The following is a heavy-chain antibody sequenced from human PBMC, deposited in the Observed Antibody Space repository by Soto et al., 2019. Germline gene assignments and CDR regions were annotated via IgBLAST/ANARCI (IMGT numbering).Heavy chain of an antibody. CDR2: ISYDGSNK. V-gene: IGHV3-30-3*01. CDR1: GFTFSSYA. D-gene: IGHD2-21*02. CDR3: ATPVGGDPSVGFHYYGMDV. J-gene: IGHJ6*02. Sequence: GGSLRLSCAASGFTFSSYAMHWVRQAPGKGLEWVAVISYDGSNKYYADSVKGRFTISRDNSKNKLYLQMNSLRAEDTAVYYCATPVGGDPSVGFHYYGMDVWGQGTTVTVSS.